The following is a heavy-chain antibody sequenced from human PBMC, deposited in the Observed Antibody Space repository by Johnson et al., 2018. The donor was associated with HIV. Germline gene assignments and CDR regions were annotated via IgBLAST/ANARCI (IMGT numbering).Heavy chain of an antibody. CDR2: IKSNTDGGTT. CDR3: TTVYCSSTSCYSYAFDI. Sequence: VQLVESGGGLVQPGGSLRLSCAASGFTFSNAWMSWVRQAPGKGLEWVGRIKSNTDGGTTDYAAPVKGRFTISRDDLKNTLYLQMNSLKLEDTAVYYCTTVYCSSTSCYSYAFDIWGQGTMVTVSS. V-gene: IGHV3-15*01. CDR1: GFTFSNAW. D-gene: IGHD2-2*01. J-gene: IGHJ3*02.